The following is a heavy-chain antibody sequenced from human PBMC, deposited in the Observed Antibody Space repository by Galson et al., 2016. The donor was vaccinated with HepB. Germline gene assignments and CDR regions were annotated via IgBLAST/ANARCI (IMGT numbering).Heavy chain of an antibody. D-gene: IGHD3-10*01. CDR2: ISGKNGKT. J-gene: IGHJ4*02. CDR3: ARDEYYYASASYVAFDY. Sequence: SVKVSCKASGYTFTTFGISWVRQAPGQGLEWMGWISGKNGKTYYAQKVQDRVTMTIDISTSTAYMDLRRLGPDDTAVYYCARDEYYYASASYVAFDYWGQGTRVTVSS. V-gene: IGHV1-18*04. CDR1: GYTFTTFG.